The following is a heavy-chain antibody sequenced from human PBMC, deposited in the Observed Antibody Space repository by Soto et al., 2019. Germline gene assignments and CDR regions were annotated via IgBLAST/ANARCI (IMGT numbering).Heavy chain of an antibody. Sequence: QVQLVQSGAEVRKPGAPVKVSCKASGYTSGDYYLHWFRQPPGQGLEGVGWINLNSGGTKYAPKFQGGVTMTRDTSITTAYMELSRLRSGDTAVYYCAREPATAKPEGVDFWGQGTLVTVSS. CDR2: INLNSGGT. J-gene: IGHJ4*02. CDR3: AREPATAKPEGVDF. CDR1: GYTSGDYY. V-gene: IGHV1-2*02. D-gene: IGHD1-1*01.